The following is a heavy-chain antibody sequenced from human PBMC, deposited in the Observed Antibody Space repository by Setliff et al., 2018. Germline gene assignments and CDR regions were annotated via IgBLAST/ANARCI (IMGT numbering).Heavy chain of an antibody. CDR3: TVYNTGSSKDHY. Sequence: PSETLSLTCTVSGYSISSGCYWGWIRQPPGKGLEWIGNMYHSGSVYYNPSLKSRVTISVDTSKNQFSLKLSSVTAADTALYYCTVYNTGSSKDHYWGQGTPVTVSS. J-gene: IGHJ4*02. D-gene: IGHD2-8*02. CDR1: GYSISSGCY. V-gene: IGHV4-38-2*02. CDR2: MYHSGSV.